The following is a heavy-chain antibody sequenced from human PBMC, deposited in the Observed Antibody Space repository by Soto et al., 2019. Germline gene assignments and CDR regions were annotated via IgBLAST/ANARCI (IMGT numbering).Heavy chain of an antibody. CDR1: GFTFSNAW. V-gene: IGHV3-15*07. CDR3: TTDYSSGWFEADY. J-gene: IGHJ4*02. Sequence: GSLRLSCAASGFTFSNAWMNWVRQAPGKGLEWVGRIKSKTDGGTTDYAAPVKGRFTISRDDSKNTLYLQMNSLKTEDTAVYYCTTDYSSGWFEADYWGQGTLVTVSS. CDR2: IKSKTDGGTT. D-gene: IGHD6-19*01.